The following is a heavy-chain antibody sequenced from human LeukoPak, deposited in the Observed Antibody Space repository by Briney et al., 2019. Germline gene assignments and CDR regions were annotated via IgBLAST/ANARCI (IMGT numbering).Heavy chain of an antibody. CDR3: AKPTSGATTDYYYYGMDV. CDR1: GFTFSSYA. Sequence: TGGSLRLSCAASGFTFSSYAMSWVRQAPGKGLEWASAISGSGGSTYYADSVKGRFTISRDNSKNTLYLQMNSLRAEDTAVYYCAKPTSGATTDYYYYGMDVWGQGTTVTVSS. CDR2: ISGSGGST. D-gene: IGHD1-26*01. J-gene: IGHJ6*02. V-gene: IGHV3-23*01.